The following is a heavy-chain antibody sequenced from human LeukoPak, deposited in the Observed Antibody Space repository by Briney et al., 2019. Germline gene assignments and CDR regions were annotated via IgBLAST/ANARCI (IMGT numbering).Heavy chain of an antibody. D-gene: IGHD3-9*01. CDR1: GFSFRTYS. Sequence: PGGSLRLSCAASGFSFRTYSMHWVRQAPGKGLEWVAVIWYDGSDNYYADSVKGRFTTSRDNSKNTLYLQMNSLRAEDTAMYYCARDISYGMDVWGQGTTVTVSS. CDR3: ARDISYGMDV. J-gene: IGHJ6*02. V-gene: IGHV3-33*01. CDR2: IWYDGSDN.